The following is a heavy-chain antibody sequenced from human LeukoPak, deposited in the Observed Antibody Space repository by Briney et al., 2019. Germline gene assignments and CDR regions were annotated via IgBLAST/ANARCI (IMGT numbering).Heavy chain of an antibody. V-gene: IGHV7-4-1*02. Sequence: ASVKVSCKASGYIFDIYAMIWVRQAPGQGLELMGWINTDTGNPTYAQGFTGRFVFSLDTSVSTAYLQISSLKAEDTAVYYCARDYTVTLGTTTYFQHWGHGTLVTVSS. CDR2: INTDTGNP. CDR1: GYIFDIYA. D-gene: IGHD1-1*01. CDR3: ARDYTVTLGTTTYFQH. J-gene: IGHJ1*01.